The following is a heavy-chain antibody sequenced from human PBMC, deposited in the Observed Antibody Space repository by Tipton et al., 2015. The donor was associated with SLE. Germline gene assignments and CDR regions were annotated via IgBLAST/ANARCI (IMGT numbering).Heavy chain of an antibody. Sequence: TLSLTCTVSGGSITGHYWSWIRQPPGKGLEWIGFIHDSGRTNYNTSLKSRLTISIDTSKNQFSLKLNSVTAAGTALYYCARAGGSGWPQHDYWGPGTLVTVSS. D-gene: IGHD6-19*01. V-gene: IGHV4-59*11. CDR2: IHDSGRT. CDR3: ARAGGSGWPQHDY. J-gene: IGHJ4*02. CDR1: GGSITGHY.